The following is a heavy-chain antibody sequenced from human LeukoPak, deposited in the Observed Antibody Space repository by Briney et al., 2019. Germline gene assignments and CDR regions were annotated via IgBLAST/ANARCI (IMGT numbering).Heavy chain of an antibody. J-gene: IGHJ4*02. CDR3: ARNPRGYSYANYPN. Sequence: GGSLRLSCAASGFTFSNYWMSWVRQAPGKGLEWVANMKQDGSETYYVDSVKGRFTISRDNAKNSLYLQMNSLRAEDTAVYYCARNPRGYSYANYPNWGQGTLVTVSS. V-gene: IGHV3-7*01. CDR2: MKQDGSET. D-gene: IGHD5-18*01. CDR1: GFTFSNYW.